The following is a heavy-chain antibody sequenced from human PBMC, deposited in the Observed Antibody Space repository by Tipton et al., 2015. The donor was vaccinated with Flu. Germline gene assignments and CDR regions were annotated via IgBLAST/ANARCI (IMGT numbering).Heavy chain of an antibody. CDR1: GGSISSGGYY. CDR2: IYYSGST. CDR3: ASYSSSYFDY. Sequence: LRLSCTVSGGSISSGGYYWSWIRQHPGKGLEWIGYIYYSGSTNYNPSLKSRVTISVDTSKNQFSLKLSSVTAADTAVYYCASYSSSYFDYWGQGTLVTVSS. J-gene: IGHJ4*02. D-gene: IGHD6-6*01. V-gene: IGHV4-31*03.